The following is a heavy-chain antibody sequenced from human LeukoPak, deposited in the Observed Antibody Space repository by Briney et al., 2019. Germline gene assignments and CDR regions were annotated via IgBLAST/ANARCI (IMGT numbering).Heavy chain of an antibody. Sequence: ASVKVSCKASGYTFTGYYMHWVRQAPGQGLEWMGWINPNSGGTNDAQKFQGRVTMTRNTSISTAYMELSRLRSDDTAVYYCARDFDGDYYFDYWGQGTLVTVSS. CDR1: GYTFTGYY. D-gene: IGHD4-17*01. V-gene: IGHV1-2*02. J-gene: IGHJ4*02. CDR2: INPNSGGT. CDR3: ARDFDGDYYFDY.